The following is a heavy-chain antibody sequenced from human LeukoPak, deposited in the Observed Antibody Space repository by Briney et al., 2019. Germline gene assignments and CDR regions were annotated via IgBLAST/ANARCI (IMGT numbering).Heavy chain of an antibody. J-gene: IGHJ4*02. D-gene: IGHD5-18*01. CDR3: VKAGDSYGYEGFDY. V-gene: IGHV3-30*18. Sequence: PGRSLRLSCAASGFTFSSYGMHWVRQAPGKGLEWVAVISYDGSNKYYADSVKGRFTISRDNSKNTLYLQMNSLRAEDTAVYYCVKAGDSYGYEGFDYWGQGTLVTVSS. CDR1: GFTFSSYG. CDR2: ISYDGSNK.